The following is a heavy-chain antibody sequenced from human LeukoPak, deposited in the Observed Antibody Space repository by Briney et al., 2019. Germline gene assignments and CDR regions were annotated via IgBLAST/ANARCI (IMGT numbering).Heavy chain of an antibody. V-gene: IGHV1-2*02. J-gene: IGHJ3*02. CDR3: ARVGSDDAFDI. Sequence: ASVKVSCKTSGYTFIGHYIHWVRQTPGQGLEGMGWINPKNGGANYAPSFQGRVTMTRDTSISTAYMELSRLRSDDTAVCYCARVGSDDAFDIWGQGTMVTVSS. CDR1: GYTFIGHY. CDR2: INPKNGGA. D-gene: IGHD6-19*01.